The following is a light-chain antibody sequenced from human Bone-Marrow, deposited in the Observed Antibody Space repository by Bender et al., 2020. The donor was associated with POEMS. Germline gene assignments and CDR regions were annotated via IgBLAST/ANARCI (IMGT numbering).Light chain of an antibody. CDR1: SSDVGDYAY. Sequence: QSALTQPASVSGSPGQSITISCTGTSSDVGDYAYVSWYQQHPGKAPKLMIYDVRSRPSGVPDRFSGSKSGNTASLTVSGLQAEDEADYYCTSYADSASANWLFGGGTKLTVL. CDR3: TSYADSASANWL. CDR2: DVR. V-gene: IGLV2-8*01. J-gene: IGLJ3*02.